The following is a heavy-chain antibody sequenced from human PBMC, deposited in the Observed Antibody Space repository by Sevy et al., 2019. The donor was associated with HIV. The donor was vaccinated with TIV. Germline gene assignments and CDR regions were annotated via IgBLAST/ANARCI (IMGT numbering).Heavy chain of an antibody. D-gene: IGHD3-10*01. CDR2: INPNSGGT. Sequence: ASVKVSCKASGYTFTGYYMHWVRQAPGQGLEWMGWINPNSGGTNYAQKFQGRVTMTRDTSISTAYMELSRLRSDDTAVYYCARDALLRRGYLDYWGQGTLVTVSS. CDR3: ARDALLRRGYLDY. V-gene: IGHV1-2*02. CDR1: GYTFTGYY. J-gene: IGHJ4*02.